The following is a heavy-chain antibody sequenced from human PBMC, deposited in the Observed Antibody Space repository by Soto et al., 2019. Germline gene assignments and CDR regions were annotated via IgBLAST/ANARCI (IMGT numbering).Heavy chain of an antibody. Sequence: GGSLRLSCAASVFTFSSYWMHWVRQAPGKGLVWVSRINSDGSSTSYADSVKGRFTISRDNAKNTMYLQMDSLRVEDTAVYFCVRARRTAQNLFDPWGQGTLVTVSS. CDR1: VFTFSSYW. V-gene: IGHV3-74*01. D-gene: IGHD5-18*01. J-gene: IGHJ5*02. CDR3: VRARRTAQNLFDP. CDR2: INSDGSST.